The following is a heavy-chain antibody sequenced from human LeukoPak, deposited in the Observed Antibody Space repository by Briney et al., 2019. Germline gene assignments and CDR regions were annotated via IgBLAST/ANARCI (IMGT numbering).Heavy chain of an antibody. CDR3: VGRRGDGDYRPEY. CDR2: IYYTGIT. J-gene: IGHJ4*02. Sequence: SETLSLTCSVSGGSISSTAYYWGWIRQPPGKGLEWIGSIYYTGITYYNPSLKSRVTISLDTSRNQFSLKLNSVTAPETAVYYCVGRRGDGDYRPEYWGQGTLVTVSS. V-gene: IGHV4-39*01. CDR1: GGSISSTAYY. D-gene: IGHD4-17*01.